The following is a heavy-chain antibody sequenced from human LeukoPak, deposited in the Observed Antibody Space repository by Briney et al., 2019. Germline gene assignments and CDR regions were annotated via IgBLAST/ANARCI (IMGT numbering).Heavy chain of an antibody. CDR2: IYSGGST. CDR3: ARELGNYYYYYGMDV. Sequence: GGSLRLSCAASGFTVSSNYMSWVRQAPGKGLEWVSVIYSGGSTYYADSVKGRFTISRDNSKNTLYLQTNSLRAEDTAVYYCARELGNYYYYYGMDVWGQGTTVTVSS. D-gene: IGHD7-27*01. CDR1: GFTVSSNY. J-gene: IGHJ6*02. V-gene: IGHV3-53*01.